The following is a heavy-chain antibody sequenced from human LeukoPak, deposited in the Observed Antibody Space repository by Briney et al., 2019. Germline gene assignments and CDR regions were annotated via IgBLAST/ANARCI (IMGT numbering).Heavy chain of an antibody. CDR1: GFTFTSSA. CDR2: IVVGSGNT. CDR3: AGRVGVSWGFDY. J-gene: IGHJ4*02. Sequence: SVKVSCKASGFTFTSSAVQWVRQARGQRLEWIGWIVVGSGNTNYAQKFQEGVTITRDMSTSTAYMELSSLRSEDTAVYYCAGRVGVSWGFDYWGQGTLVTVSS. D-gene: IGHD1-26*01. V-gene: IGHV1-58*01.